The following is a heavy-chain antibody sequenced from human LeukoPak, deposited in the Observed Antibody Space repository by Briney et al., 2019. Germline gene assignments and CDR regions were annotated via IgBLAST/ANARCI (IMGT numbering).Heavy chain of an antibody. V-gene: IGHV3-20*04. CDR2: INWNGGST. Sequence: GGSLRLSCTDSGFTFDEYGMSWVRQAPGKGLEWVSGINWNGGSTGYADSVKGRFTISRDNAKKSLYLQMNSLRAEDTALYYCARERYSSSSSYYYYYYMDVWGKGTTVTVSS. CDR3: ARERYSSSSSYYYYYYMDV. CDR1: GFTFDEYG. D-gene: IGHD6-6*01. J-gene: IGHJ6*03.